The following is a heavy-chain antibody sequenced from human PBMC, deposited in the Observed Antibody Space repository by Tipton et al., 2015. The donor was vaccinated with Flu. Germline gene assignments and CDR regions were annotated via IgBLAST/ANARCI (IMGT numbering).Heavy chain of an antibody. CDR2: ICAYNGNT. CDR3: ASNMIVEGSLDY. V-gene: IGHV1-18*01. Sequence: QLVQSGAEVKKPGASVKVSFKASGYTYTSYGISWVRQAPGQGLEWMGWICAYNGNTNYAQKLQGRVTMTTDTSTSTAYMELRSLRSDDTAVYYCASNMIVEGSLDYWGQGTLVTVSS. J-gene: IGHJ4*02. D-gene: IGHD3-22*01. CDR1: GYTYTSYG.